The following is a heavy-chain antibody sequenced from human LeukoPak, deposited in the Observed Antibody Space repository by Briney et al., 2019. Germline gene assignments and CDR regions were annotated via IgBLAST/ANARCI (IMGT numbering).Heavy chain of an antibody. CDR3: ANYRQSITAAGNSREFADY. D-gene: IGHD6-13*01. CDR2: ISVSGDWT. CDR1: AFTFSSYW. Sequence: GGSLRLSCAASAFTFSSYWMHWARQAPGKGLEWVSVISVSGDWTYYADSVKGRFTISRDNSKNTLYLQMNSLRAEDTAVYYCANYRQSITAAGNSREFADYWGQGTLVTVSS. V-gene: IGHV3-23*01. J-gene: IGHJ4*02.